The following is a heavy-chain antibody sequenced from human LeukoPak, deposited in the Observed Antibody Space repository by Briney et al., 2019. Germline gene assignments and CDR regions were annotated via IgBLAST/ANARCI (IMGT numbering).Heavy chain of an antibody. D-gene: IGHD2-2*01. J-gene: IGHJ4*02. Sequence: ASVKVSCMASGYTFTSYGINWVRQAPGQGPEWVGWISGHNANTNYGRKFQGRVTMTTDTSTSTAYMELRSLTFDDTAIYYCARTSYISTWHSDYWGQGTLVAVSS. CDR2: ISGHNANT. CDR1: GYTFTSYG. CDR3: ARTSYISTWHSDY. V-gene: IGHV1-18*01.